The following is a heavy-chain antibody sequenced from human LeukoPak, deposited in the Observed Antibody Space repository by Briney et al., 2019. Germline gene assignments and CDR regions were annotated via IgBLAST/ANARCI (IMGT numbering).Heavy chain of an antibody. J-gene: IGHJ5*02. CDR1: GFTFSSYA. D-gene: IGHD3-10*01. Sequence: TGGSLRLSCAASGFTFSSYAMGWVRQAPGKGLEWVSAISGSGGSTYYADSVKGRFTSSRDNYKNTLYLQMNSLRAEDTAVYYCAKDRIWCGEFNWFDRWGQGTLVTVSS. CDR3: AKDRIWCGEFNWFDR. CDR2: ISGSGGST. V-gene: IGHV3-23*01.